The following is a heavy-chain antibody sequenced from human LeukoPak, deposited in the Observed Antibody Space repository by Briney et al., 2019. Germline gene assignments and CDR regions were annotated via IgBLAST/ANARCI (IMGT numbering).Heavy chain of an antibody. CDR3: ARDYAGENWFDP. CDR1: GFTFSSYG. D-gene: IGHD3-16*01. CDR2: IWYDGSNK. V-gene: IGHV3-33*01. J-gene: IGHJ5*02. Sequence: RSLRLSCAASGFTFSSYGMHWVRQAPGKGLEWVAVIWYDGSNKYYADSVKGRFTISRGNSKNTLYLQMNSLRAEDTAVYYCARDYAGENWFDPWGQGTLVTVSS.